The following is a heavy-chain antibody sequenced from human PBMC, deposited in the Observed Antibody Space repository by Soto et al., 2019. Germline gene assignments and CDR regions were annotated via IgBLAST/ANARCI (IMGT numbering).Heavy chain of an antibody. CDR1: GFTFRNYA. V-gene: IGHV3-23*01. CDR2: IHIGGGT. CDR3: AKDRQPDGIWTFDS. Sequence: EVQLLESGGDLVQPGGSLRLSCAASGFTFRNYAMAWVRQAPGKGLEWVSEIHIGGGTVYADSMKGRVTISRDNSNNILYLKMTSLRVEDTALYYCAKDRQPDGIWTFDSWCQGTLVTVSS. J-gene: IGHJ4*02. D-gene: IGHD3-9*01.